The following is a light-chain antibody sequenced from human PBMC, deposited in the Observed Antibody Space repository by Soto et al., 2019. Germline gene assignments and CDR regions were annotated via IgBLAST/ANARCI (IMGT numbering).Light chain of an antibody. V-gene: IGLV1-44*01. Sequence: QSVLTQPPSASGAPGQRVTISCSGSSSNIGKKTVNWYQQLPGAAPKLLIHKDNLRPSGGPDRFSGSKSGASASLAISGLQSEDEADYYCASWDDSLNGPLFGGGTKLTVL. J-gene: IGLJ3*02. CDR1: SSNIGKKT. CDR3: ASWDDSLNGPL. CDR2: KDN.